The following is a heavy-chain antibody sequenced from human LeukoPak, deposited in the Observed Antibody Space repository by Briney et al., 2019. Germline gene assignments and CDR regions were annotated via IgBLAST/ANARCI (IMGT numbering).Heavy chain of an antibody. CDR2: IYHSGST. J-gene: IGHJ5*02. CDR1: GYSISSGYY. D-gene: IGHD3-9*01. V-gene: IGHV4-38-2*01. Sequence: SETLSLTCAVSGYSISSGYYWGWIRPPPGKGLEWIGSIYHSGSTYYNPSLKRRVTISVDTSKNQFSLKLSSVTAADTAVYYCARAANRLTGPILLESNWFDPWGQGTLVTVSS. CDR3: ARAANRLTGPILLESNWFDP.